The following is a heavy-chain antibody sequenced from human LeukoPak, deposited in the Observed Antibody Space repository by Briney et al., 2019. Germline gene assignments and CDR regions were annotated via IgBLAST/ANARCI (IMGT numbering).Heavy chain of an antibody. CDR2: IRYDGSDK. CDR3: AKVSGSSYYYYYMDV. CDR1: GFTFSSYG. J-gene: IGHJ6*03. D-gene: IGHD1-26*01. Sequence: GGSLRLSCTASGFTFSSYGLHWVRQAPGKGLDWVAFIRYDGSDKFYADSVKGRFTISRDNSKNTLYLQMNSLRAEDTAVYYCAKVSGSSYYYYYMDVWGKGTTVTVSS. V-gene: IGHV3-30*02.